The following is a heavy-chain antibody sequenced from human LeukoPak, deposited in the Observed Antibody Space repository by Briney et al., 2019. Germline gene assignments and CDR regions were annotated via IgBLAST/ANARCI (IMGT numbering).Heavy chain of an antibody. D-gene: IGHD6-13*01. Sequence: PGGSLRLSCAASGFTFSDYYMSWIRQAPGKGLVWVSRINGDGSSTTYVDSVMGRFTISRDNAKNTLYLQMNSVRAEDTAVYYCARGNIAAAGIHYWGQGTLVIVSS. CDR2: INGDGSST. CDR1: GFTFSDYY. J-gene: IGHJ4*02. V-gene: IGHV3-74*01. CDR3: ARGNIAAAGIHY.